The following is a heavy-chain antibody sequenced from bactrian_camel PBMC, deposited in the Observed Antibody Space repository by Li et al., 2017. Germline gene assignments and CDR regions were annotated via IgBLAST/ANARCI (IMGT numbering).Heavy chain of an antibody. Sequence: HVQLVESGGGSVQAGGSLKLSCAASGYIDIHRIHCMGWFRQAPGKEREGVAAIYTGRGGTYYADYVKGRFNISKDDDKNTDTVYLQMNSLKSEDTAVYYCAADSYGAWCGLAGQGTQVTVS. CDR2: IYTGRGGT. CDR1: GYIDIHRIHC. J-gene: IGHJ4*01. V-gene: IGHV3S54*01. D-gene: IGHD6*01.